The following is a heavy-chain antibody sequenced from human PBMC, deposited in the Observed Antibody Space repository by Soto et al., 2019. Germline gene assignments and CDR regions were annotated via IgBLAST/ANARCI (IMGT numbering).Heavy chain of an antibody. CDR2: ISSSSSYT. D-gene: IGHD3-22*01. CDR3: ARSGVINYYDSSGYYYFDY. Sequence: GGSLRLSCAASGFTFSDYYMSWIRQAPWKGLEWVSYISSSSSYTNYADSVKGRFTISRDNAKNSLYLQMNSLRAEDTAVYYCARSGVINYYDSSGYYYFDYWGQGTLVTVSS. CDR1: GFTFSDYY. V-gene: IGHV3-11*06. J-gene: IGHJ4*02.